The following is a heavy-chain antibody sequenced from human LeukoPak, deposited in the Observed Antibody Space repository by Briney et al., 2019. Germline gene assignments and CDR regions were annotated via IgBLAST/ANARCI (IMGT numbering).Heavy chain of an antibody. Sequence: ASVKVSCKASGYTFTSYGISWVRQAPGQGLEWMGWISAYNGNTNYAQKLQGRVTMTTDTSTSTAYMELRSLRSDDTAVYYCARARVTFGGVIVIITPPFDYWGQGTLVTVSS. J-gene: IGHJ4*02. D-gene: IGHD3-16*02. CDR2: ISAYNGNT. CDR1: GYTFTSYG. CDR3: ARARVTFGGVIVIITPPFDY. V-gene: IGHV1-18*01.